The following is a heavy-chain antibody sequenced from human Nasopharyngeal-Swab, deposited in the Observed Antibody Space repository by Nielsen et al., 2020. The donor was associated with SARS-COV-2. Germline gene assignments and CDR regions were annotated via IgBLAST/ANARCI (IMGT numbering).Heavy chain of an antibody. V-gene: IGHV3-7*01. Sequence: GGSLRLSCAASGFTFSPYWMTWVRQAPGKGLEWVANVKQDGTEKYFMDSVKGRFTISRDNAKNSLYLHMNSLRAEDTAVYYCARDEILDYWGQGTLVTVSS. CDR3: ARDEILDY. CDR1: GFTFSPYW. J-gene: IGHJ4*02. CDR2: VKQDGTEK. D-gene: IGHD2/OR15-2a*01.